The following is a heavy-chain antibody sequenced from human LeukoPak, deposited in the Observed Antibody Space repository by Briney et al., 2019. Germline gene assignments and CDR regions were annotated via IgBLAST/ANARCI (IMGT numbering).Heavy chain of an antibody. CDR1: GGSISSYY. Sequence: PSETLSLTCTVSGGSISSYYWSWIRQPPGKGLEWIGYIYYSGSTNYNPSLKSRVTISVDTSKNQFSLKLSSVTAADTAVYYCASLGIVGAEFDYWGQGTLVTVSS. CDR2: IYYSGST. D-gene: IGHD1-26*01. V-gene: IGHV4-59*01. CDR3: ASLGIVGAEFDY. J-gene: IGHJ4*02.